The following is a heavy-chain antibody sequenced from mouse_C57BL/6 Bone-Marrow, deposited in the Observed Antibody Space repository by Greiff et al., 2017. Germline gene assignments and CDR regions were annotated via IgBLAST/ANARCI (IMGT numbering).Heavy chain of an antibody. V-gene: IGHV1-76*01. CDR3: ARLWADYFDY. J-gene: IGHJ2*01. Sequence: QVQLQQPGAELVRPGASVKLSCKASGYTFTDYYINWVKQRPGQGLEWIARIYPGSGNTYYNEKFKGKATLTAETSSSTAYMQLSSLTSEASAVYVCARLWADYFDYWGQGTTLTVSS. D-gene: IGHD1-1*02. CDR2: IYPGSGNT. CDR1: GYTFTDYY.